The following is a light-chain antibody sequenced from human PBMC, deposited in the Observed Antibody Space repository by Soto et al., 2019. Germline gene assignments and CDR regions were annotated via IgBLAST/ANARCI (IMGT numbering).Light chain of an antibody. CDR1: SSDIGNYNY. CDR2: EVT. CDR3: SSYRSTSSLFV. J-gene: IGLJ7*01. Sequence: QSALTQPASVSGSPGQSITISCTGASSDIGNYNYVSWFQQHPGKAPKLLIYEVTTRPSGVPNRFSGSKSGTTASLTISGLQAEDEADYFCSSYRSTSSLFVFGSGTQLTVL. V-gene: IGLV2-14*01.